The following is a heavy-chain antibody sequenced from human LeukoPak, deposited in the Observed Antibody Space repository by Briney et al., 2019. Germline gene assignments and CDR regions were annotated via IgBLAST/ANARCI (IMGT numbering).Heavy chain of an antibody. J-gene: IGHJ5*02. CDR1: GGSISSYY. CDR3: ARELITIFGVVHYNWFDP. CDR2: IYYSGST. Sequence: SETLSLTCTVSGGSISSYYWSWIRQPPGKGLEWIGYIYYSGSTNYNPSLKSRVTISVDTSKNQFSLKLSSVTAADTAVYYCARELITIFGVVHYNWFDPWGQGTLVTVSS. D-gene: IGHD3-3*01. V-gene: IGHV4-59*01.